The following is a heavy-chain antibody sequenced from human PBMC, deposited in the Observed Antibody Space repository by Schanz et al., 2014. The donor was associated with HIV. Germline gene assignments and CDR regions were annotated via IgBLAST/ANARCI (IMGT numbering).Heavy chain of an antibody. J-gene: IGHJ6*02. D-gene: IGHD6-6*01. Sequence: QVQLVESGGGVVQPGRSLRLSCAASGFTFSSSGMHWVRPAPGKGLEWVAVIWYDGSNKYYADSVKGRFTISRDNSRKTLYLQMNSLRAEDTALYYCATTLYPYTSSSDYYYGMDVWGQGTTVTVSS. CDR1: GFTFSSSG. CDR2: IWYDGSNK. V-gene: IGHV3-33*01. CDR3: ATTLYPYTSSSDYYYGMDV.